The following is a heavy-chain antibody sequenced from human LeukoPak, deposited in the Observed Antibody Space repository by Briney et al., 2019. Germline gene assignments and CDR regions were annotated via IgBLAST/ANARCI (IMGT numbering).Heavy chain of an antibody. J-gene: IGHJ5*02. D-gene: IGHD6-13*01. CDR1: GGSFSGYY. V-gene: IGHV4-34*01. Sequence: SETLSLTCAVYGGSFSGYYWSWIRQPPGKGLEWIGEINHSGSTNYNPSLKSRVTISVDTSKNQFSLKLSSVTAADTAVYYCARHGLYSSSWYGFNWFDPWGQGTLVTVSS. CDR2: INHSGST. CDR3: ARHGLYSSSWYGFNWFDP.